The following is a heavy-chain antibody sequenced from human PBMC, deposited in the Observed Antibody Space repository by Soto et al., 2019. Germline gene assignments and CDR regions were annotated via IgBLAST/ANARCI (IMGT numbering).Heavy chain of an antibody. CDR1: GGSISSYY. J-gene: IGHJ1*01. CDR2: IYYSGST. CDR3: ARGTGTTMDFQH. Sequence: PSETLSLTCTVSGGSISSYYWSWIRQPPGKGLEWIGYIYYSGSTNYNPSLKSRVTISVDTSKNQFSLKLSSVTAADTAVYYCARGTGTTMDFQHWGQGTLVTVSS. V-gene: IGHV4-59*01. D-gene: IGHD1-7*01.